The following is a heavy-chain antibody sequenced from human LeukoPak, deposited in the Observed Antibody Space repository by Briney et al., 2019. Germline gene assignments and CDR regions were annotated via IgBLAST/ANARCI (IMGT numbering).Heavy chain of an antibody. CDR3: AKGNWMGYGYFDY. D-gene: IGHD5-18*01. CDR2: ISWNSANI. V-gene: IGHV3-9*01. Sequence: PGRSLRLSCAASGFTFDGYAMHWVRLAPGKGLEWVSGISWNSANIDYADSVKGRFTISRDNAKNSLFLLMNSLITEDTALYYCAKGNWMGYGYFDYWGQGTLVTVSS. J-gene: IGHJ4*02. CDR1: GFTFDGYA.